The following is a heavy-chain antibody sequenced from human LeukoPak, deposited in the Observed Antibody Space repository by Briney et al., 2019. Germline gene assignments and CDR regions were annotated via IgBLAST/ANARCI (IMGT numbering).Heavy chain of an antibody. CDR3: VQLLDDNPIRWYFGL. V-gene: IGHV3-66*01. D-gene: IGHD1-14*01. J-gene: IGHJ2*01. CDR2: IYSGGST. Sequence: GGSLRLSCAVSGFTVSSNYMSWVRQAPGTGLEWVSVIYSGGSTDYADSVKGRFTISRDNSKNTLYLQMSSLRAEDTAVYYCVQLLDDNPIRWYFGLWGRGTLVTVSS. CDR1: GFTVSSNY.